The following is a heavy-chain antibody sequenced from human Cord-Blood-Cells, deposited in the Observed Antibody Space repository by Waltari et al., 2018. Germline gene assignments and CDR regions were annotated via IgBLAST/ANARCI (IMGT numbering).Heavy chain of an antibody. Sequence: EVQLVESGGGLRQPGGSPIRTCGGCGSTVSDQYLGWVRQAPGKGLEWVSVIYSGGSTYYADSVKGRFTISRDNSKNTLYLQMNSLRAEDTAVYYCAREGKGSYYYFDYWGQGTLVTVSS. CDR3: AREGKGSYYYFDY. CDR1: GSTVSDQY. CDR2: IYSGGST. J-gene: IGHJ4*02. V-gene: IGHV3-53*01. D-gene: IGHD1-26*01.